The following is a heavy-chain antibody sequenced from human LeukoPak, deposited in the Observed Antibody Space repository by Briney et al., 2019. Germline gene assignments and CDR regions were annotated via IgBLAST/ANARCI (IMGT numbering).Heavy chain of an antibody. V-gene: IGHV4-61*02. D-gene: IGHD3-22*01. Sequence: PSETLSLTCTVSGGSISSGSYYWSWIRQPAGKGLEWIGRIYTSGSTNYNPSLKSRVTISVDTSKNQFSLKLSSVTAADTAVYYCAREPTYYYDSSGYPQAFDIWGQGTMVTVSS. CDR2: IYTSGST. CDR1: GGSISSGSYY. J-gene: IGHJ3*02. CDR3: AREPTYYYDSSGYPQAFDI.